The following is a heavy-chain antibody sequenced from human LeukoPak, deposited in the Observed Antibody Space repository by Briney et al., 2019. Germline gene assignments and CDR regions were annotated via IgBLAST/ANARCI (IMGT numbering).Heavy chain of an antibody. CDR1: GFTFSDYY. D-gene: IGHD6-13*01. J-gene: IGHJ4*02. CDR3: ASAAWIAAAGTFDY. V-gene: IGHV3-11*01. CDR2: ISSSGSTI. Sequence: GGSLRLSCAASGFTFSDYYMSWIRQAPGKGLEWVSYISSSGSTIYYADSVKGRFTISRDNAKNSLYLQMNRLRAEDTAVYYCASAAWIAAAGTFDYWGQGTLVTVSS.